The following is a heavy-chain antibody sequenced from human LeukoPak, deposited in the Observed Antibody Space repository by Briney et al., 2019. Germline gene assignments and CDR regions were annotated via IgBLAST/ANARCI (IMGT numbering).Heavy chain of an antibody. CDR3: AREGEGYCSTTSCYKGFDY. CDR2: ISTSSNYI. Sequence: GGSLRPSCAASGFTFSSYSMNWVRQAPGKGLEWVSSISTSSNYIYYANSVKGRFTISRDNAENSLYLQMNSLRAEDTAVYYCAREGEGYCSTTSCYKGFDYWGQGTLVTVSS. CDR1: GFTFSSYS. D-gene: IGHD2-2*02. J-gene: IGHJ4*02. V-gene: IGHV3-21*01.